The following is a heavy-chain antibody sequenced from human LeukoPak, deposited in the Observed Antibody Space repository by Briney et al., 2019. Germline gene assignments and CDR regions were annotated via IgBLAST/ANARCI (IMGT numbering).Heavy chain of an antibody. CDR1: GFSFSSNG. D-gene: IGHD4-11*01. CDR2: IWYDGSNK. Sequence: PGGSLRLSCAASGFSFSSNGMHWVRPAPGKGRAWVAVIWYDGSNKYYADSVKGRFTISRDNSKNTLYLQMNSLRAEDMAVYYCARVSDYSNYSDYWGQGTLVTVSS. V-gene: IGHV3-33*01. CDR3: ARVSDYSNYSDY. J-gene: IGHJ4*02.